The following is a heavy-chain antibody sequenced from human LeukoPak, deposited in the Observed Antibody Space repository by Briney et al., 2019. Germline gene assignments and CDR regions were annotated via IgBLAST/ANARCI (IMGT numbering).Heavy chain of an antibody. J-gene: IGHJ4*02. CDR1: GFTFSSYS. D-gene: IGHD3-3*01. Sequence: PGGALRLSCAASGFTFSSYSMRWVRQAPGKGLEGVASMSSGSCYIYHAHSVPGRFTLSRDSAKNSLYLLMNSLRAEDTAVYYCARDRPTGASRLFVVQWGQGTLVTVSS. CDR3: ARDRPTGASRLFVVQ. V-gene: IGHV3-21*01. CDR2: MSSGSCYI.